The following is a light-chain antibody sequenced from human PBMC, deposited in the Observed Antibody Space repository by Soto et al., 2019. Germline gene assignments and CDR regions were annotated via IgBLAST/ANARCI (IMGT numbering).Light chain of an antibody. CDR3: QQYNNWPPIT. CDR1: QSVSSN. Sequence: DIVMTQSPGTLSVSPGERATLSGRASQSVSSNLAWYQQKPGQAPRLLIYGASTRATGIPARFSGSGSGTEFTLTISSLQSEDFAVYYCQQYNNWPPITFGQGTRLEIK. V-gene: IGKV3-15*01. CDR2: GAS. J-gene: IGKJ5*01.